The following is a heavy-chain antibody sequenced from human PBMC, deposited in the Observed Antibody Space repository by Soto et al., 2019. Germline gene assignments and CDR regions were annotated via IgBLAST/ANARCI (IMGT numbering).Heavy chain of an antibody. CDR2: ISPYSGYT. V-gene: IGHV1-18*01. J-gene: IGHJ4*02. CDR1: GYSAMQYG. CDR3: ARDASVLIPAAQPSRFDS. D-gene: IGHD2-2*01. Sequence: SVKLAWRGFGYSAMQYGINSVRQAPGQGLEWVGWISPYSGYTHYAQKFHGRLTLTTDTAASTAYMDLSILRSADTALYYCARDASVLIPAAQPSRFDSWGQGTLVTVSS.